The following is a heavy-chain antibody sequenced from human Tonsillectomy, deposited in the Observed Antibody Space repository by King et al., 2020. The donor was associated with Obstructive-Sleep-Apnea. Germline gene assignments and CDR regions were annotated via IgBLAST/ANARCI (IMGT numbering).Heavy chain of an antibody. CDR1: GLTVSSNY. D-gene: IGHD6-13*01. Sequence: VQLVQSGGDLVQPGGSLRLSCAASGLTVSSNYMSWVRQAPGKGLECVSVIYSGGSTYHADSVKGRFSISRDNSKNTLYLQMNSLRAEDTAVYYCARDRSSSSDYWGQGTLVTVSS. J-gene: IGHJ4*02. CDR2: IYSGGST. CDR3: ARDRSSSSDY. V-gene: IGHV3-66*01.